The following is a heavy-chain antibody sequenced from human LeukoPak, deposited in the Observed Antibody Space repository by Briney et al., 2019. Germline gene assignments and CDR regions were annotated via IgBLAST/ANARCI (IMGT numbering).Heavy chain of an antibody. D-gene: IGHD3-3*01. Sequence: SETLSLTCTVSGGSISSYYWSWIRQPPGKGLEWIGYIYYSGSTYYKPSLKSRVTISVDTSKNQFSLKLSSVTAADTAVYYCAREGSRDFWSGPVYYFDYWGQGTLVTVSS. CDR3: AREGSRDFWSGPVYYFDY. J-gene: IGHJ4*02. CDR2: IYYSGST. CDR1: GGSISSYY. V-gene: IGHV4-59*01.